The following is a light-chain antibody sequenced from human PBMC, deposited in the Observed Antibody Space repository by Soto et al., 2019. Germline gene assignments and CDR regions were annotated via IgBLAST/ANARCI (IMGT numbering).Light chain of an antibody. J-gene: IGKJ2*01. CDR3: QQYVSSPPYT. V-gene: IGKV3-20*01. Sequence: EIVLAQSPDTLSLSPGERATLSCRASRSFSSSYLAWYQQTPGQAPRLLIYAASSRATGIPDRFSGSGSGTDFTFTIISLQPEDSAVYYCQQYVSSPPYTFGQGTKLEIK. CDR1: RSFSSSY. CDR2: AAS.